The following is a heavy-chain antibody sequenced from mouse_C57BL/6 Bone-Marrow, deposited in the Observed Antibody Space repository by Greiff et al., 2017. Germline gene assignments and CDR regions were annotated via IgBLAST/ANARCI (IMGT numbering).Heavy chain of an antibody. D-gene: IGHD1-1*01. CDR2: IDPSDSYT. CDR3: AREGYYDGSSGGFAY. J-gene: IGHJ3*01. Sequence: VQLQQPGAELVKPGASVKLSCKASGYTFTSYWMQWVKQRPGQGLEWIGEIDPSDSYTNYNQKFKGKATLTVDTSSSTAYMQLSSLTSEDSAVYYCAREGYYDGSSGGFAYWGQGTLVTVSA. CDR1: GYTFTSYW. V-gene: IGHV1-50*01.